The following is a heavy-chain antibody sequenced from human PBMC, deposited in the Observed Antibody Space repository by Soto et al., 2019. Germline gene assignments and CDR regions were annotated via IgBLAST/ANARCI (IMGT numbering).Heavy chain of an antibody. J-gene: IGHJ4*02. CDR1: GDSVSSKSAA. CDR2: TYYRSKWSS. D-gene: IGHD7-27*01. Sequence: SQTLSLNCAISGDSVSSKSAAWHWIRQSPSRGLEWIGSTYYRSKWSSNYAVSVKSRITINPDTSKNQFSLQLRSVTPDDTAMYYCARTGDYLVHXWGQVTLVTVSX. V-gene: IGHV6-1*01. CDR3: ARTGDYLVHX.